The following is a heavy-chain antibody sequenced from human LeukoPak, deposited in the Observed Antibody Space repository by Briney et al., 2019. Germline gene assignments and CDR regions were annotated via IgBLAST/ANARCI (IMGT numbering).Heavy chain of an antibody. V-gene: IGHV3-53*01. D-gene: IGHD3-16*02. CDR2: IYNDGST. CDR1: GFSVSTDH. Sequence: GGSLRLSCAASGFSVSTDHMSWVRQAPGKGLEWVSVIYNDGSTYYADTVKGRFTISRDNSKNTVDLLVNSLRAEDTAVYYCARVRELSYDYWGQGTLVTVSS. J-gene: IGHJ4*02. CDR3: ARVRELSYDY.